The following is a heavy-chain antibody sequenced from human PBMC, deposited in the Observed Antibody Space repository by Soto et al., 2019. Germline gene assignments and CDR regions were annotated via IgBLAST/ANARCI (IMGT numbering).Heavy chain of an antibody. D-gene: IGHD2-15*01. J-gene: IGHJ4*02. CDR2: ISHIGST. CDR3: ARAFDRSGGSCYLKY. V-gene: IGHV4-4*02. Sequence: TLSLTCTFSFGSISSSDLCNCVRPPRGKGLEWIGEISHIGSTNYSPSLRGRVTISVDKSRNQFSLKLTSVTAADTAVYYCARAFDRSGGSCYLKYWGQGTLVTVSS. CDR1: FGSISSSDL.